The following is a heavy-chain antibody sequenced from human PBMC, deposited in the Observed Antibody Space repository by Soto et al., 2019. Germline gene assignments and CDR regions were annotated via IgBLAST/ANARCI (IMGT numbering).Heavy chain of an antibody. CDR1: GFTFTSFA. CDR3: AKDYVLEWLRYYYGMDV. V-gene: IGHV3-30*18. J-gene: IGHJ6*02. D-gene: IGHD3-3*01. CDR2: ISYDGGNK. Sequence: PGGSLRLSCAASGFTFTSFAVSLVRQAPGKGLEWVAVISYDGGNKDYADSVKGRFTISRDNSKNTLYLQMNSLRAEDTAVYYCAKDYVLEWLRYYYGMDVWGQGTTVTVSS.